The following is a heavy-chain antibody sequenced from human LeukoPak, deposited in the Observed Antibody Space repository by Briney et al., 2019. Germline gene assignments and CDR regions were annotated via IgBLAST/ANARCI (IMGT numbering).Heavy chain of an antibody. Sequence: GGSLRLSCAASGFTFSSYSMNWVRQAPGKGLEWVANIKQDGSEKYYVDSVKGRFTISRDNAKNSLYLQMNSLRAEDTAVYYCARDKIVGATNFDYWGQGTLVTVSS. V-gene: IGHV3-7*01. CDR1: GFTFSSYS. J-gene: IGHJ4*02. CDR2: IKQDGSEK. CDR3: ARDKIVGATNFDY. D-gene: IGHD1-26*01.